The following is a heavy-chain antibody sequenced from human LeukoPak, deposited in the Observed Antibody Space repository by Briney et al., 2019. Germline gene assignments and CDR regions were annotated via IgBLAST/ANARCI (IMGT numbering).Heavy chain of an antibody. CDR1: GYTLTELS. D-gene: IGHD2-15*01. J-gene: IGHJ4*02. V-gene: IGHV1-24*01. CDR3: AKGVVMVAATPFDY. Sequence: ASVKVSCKVSGYTLTELSMHWVRQAPGKGLEWMGGFDPEDGETIYAQKFQGRVTMTEDTSTDTAYMELSSLRSEDTAVYYCAKGVVMVAATPFDYWGQGTLVTVSS. CDR2: FDPEDGET.